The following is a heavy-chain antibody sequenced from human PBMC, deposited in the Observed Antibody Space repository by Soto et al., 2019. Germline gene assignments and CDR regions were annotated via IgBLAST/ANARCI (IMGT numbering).Heavy chain of an antibody. Sequence: EVQLVESGGGLVQPGGSLRLSCAASGFTFISHWIHWVRQTPGKGLVWVSRIDVGGSNRNYADSVTSRFTISRDNAKNTVYLQMNSLRADDTAVYYCVRGIYRKFGMDVWGQGTTV. CDR3: VRGIYRKFGMDV. CDR2: IDVGGSNR. CDR1: GFTFISHW. J-gene: IGHJ6*02. D-gene: IGHD3-16*02. V-gene: IGHV3-74*01.